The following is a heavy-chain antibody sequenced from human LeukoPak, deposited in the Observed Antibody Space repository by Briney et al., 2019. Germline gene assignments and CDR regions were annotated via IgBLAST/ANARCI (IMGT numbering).Heavy chain of an antibody. CDR2: IFYSGNT. V-gene: IGHV4-30-4*08. D-gene: IGHD4-23*01. CDR3: AREVLTTVAPIFDY. CDR1: GGSINTSDYY. J-gene: IGHJ4*02. Sequence: PSETLSLTCTVSGGSINTSDYYWSWIRQPPGKGLEWIGYIFYSGNTYYNPSLKSRVIISIDTSKNQFSLRLSSVTAADTAVYYCAREVLTTVAPIFDYWGQGTLVTVSS.